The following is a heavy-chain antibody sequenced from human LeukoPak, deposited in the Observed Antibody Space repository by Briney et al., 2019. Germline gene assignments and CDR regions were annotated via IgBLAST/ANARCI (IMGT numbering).Heavy chain of an antibody. CDR3: ARVRTAYHPDY. D-gene: IGHD3/OR15-3a*01. CDR1: GFTFGDYA. CDR2: ISSKSGYI. J-gene: IGHJ4*02. Sequence: PGRSLRLSCTASGFTFGDYAMSWVRQAPGKGLEWVSSISSKSGYIHYADSVKGRFIISRDNAKNSLSLQMNSLRAEDTAVYYCARVRTAYHPDYWGQGTLVTVSS. V-gene: IGHV3-21*01.